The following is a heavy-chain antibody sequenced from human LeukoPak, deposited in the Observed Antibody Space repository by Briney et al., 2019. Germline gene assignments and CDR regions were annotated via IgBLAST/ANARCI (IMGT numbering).Heavy chain of an antibody. J-gene: IGHJ4*02. Sequence: ASVKVSCTASGYTFTSYDMHWVRQAPGLGLEWMGIINPSGDSTSYAQKFQGRVTMTRDTSTSTVYMELSSLRSEDTAVYYCASVLYCGADCYSGRYFFDYWGQGTLVTVSS. V-gene: IGHV1-46*01. D-gene: IGHD2-21*02. CDR3: ASVLYCGADCYSGRYFFDY. CDR2: INPSGDST. CDR1: GYTFTSYD.